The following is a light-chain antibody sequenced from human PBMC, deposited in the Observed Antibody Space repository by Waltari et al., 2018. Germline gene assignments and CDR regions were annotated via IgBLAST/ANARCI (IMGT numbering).Light chain of an antibody. J-gene: IGKJ1*01. Sequence: DIVMTQSLVSLTVSLGERATIYGKSSQSVLYSNNKNYLAWYQQKAGQPPKLLIYWASSRESGVPDRFSGSGSGTDFTLTISSLQAEDVAVYYCQQYYSIPWTFGQGTKVEIK. V-gene: IGKV4-1*01. CDR1: QSVLYSNNKNY. CDR2: WAS. CDR3: QQYYSIPWT.